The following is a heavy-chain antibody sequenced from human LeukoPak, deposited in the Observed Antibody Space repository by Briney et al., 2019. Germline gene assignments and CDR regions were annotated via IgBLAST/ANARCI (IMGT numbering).Heavy chain of an antibody. J-gene: IGHJ4*02. Sequence: GGSLRLSCAASGFSFRDYTMNWVRQAPGRGLEWLASISSSSSYIYFANSVRGRFTISRDNAKNSLYLQMNSLRAEDTAVYHCAKDSPSRTATTEVPVDYWGQGTLVTVSS. CDR3: AKDSPSRTATTEVPVDY. CDR2: ISSSSSYI. D-gene: IGHD1/OR15-1a*01. CDR1: GFSFRDYT. V-gene: IGHV3-21*01.